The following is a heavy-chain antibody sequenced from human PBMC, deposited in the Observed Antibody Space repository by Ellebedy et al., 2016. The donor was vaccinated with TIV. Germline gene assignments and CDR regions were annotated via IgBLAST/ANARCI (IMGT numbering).Heavy chain of an antibody. Sequence: MPSETLSLTCAVYGGSFSGYYWSWIRQPPGKGLEWIGEINHSGSTNYNPSLKSRVTISVDTSKNQFSLKLSSVTAADTAVHYCARGRSYTAMADYWGQGTLVTVSS. J-gene: IGHJ4*02. CDR3: ARGRSYTAMADY. V-gene: IGHV4-34*01. D-gene: IGHD5-18*01. CDR1: GGSFSGYY. CDR2: INHSGST.